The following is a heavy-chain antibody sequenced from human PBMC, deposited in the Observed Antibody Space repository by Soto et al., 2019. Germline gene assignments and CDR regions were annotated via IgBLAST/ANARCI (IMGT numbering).Heavy chain of an antibody. D-gene: IGHD3-22*01. Sequence: GSLRLSCAASGFTFSSYGMHWVRQAPGKGLEWVAVISYDGSNKYYADSVKGRFTISRDNSKNTLYLQMNSLRAEDTAVYYCAKGPGGTYYYDSSGYYLDYWGQGTLVTVSS. J-gene: IGHJ4*02. CDR2: ISYDGSNK. V-gene: IGHV3-30*18. CDR3: AKGPGGTYYYDSSGYYLDY. CDR1: GFTFSSYG.